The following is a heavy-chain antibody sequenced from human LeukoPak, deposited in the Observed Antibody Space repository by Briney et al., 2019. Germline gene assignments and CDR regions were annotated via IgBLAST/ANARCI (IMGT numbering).Heavy chain of an antibody. V-gene: IGHV3-7*03. CDR3: AKDRWAYSSSSELDV. Sequence: GGSLRLSCTASGLTFRSFWMSWVRQAPGKGLEWVANINQDGTERYFVHSVRGRFTISRDNAKNSLHLQMNSLRAEDTALYYCAKDRWAYSSSSELDVWGKGTTVTVSS. D-gene: IGHD6-6*01. CDR1: GLTFRSFW. CDR2: INQDGTER. J-gene: IGHJ6*04.